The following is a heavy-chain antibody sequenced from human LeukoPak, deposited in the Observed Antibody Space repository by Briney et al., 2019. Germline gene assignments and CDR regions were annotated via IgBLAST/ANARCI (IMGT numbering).Heavy chain of an antibody. Sequence: GGSLTLFCAASGFTFSTYAISWVRQAPGKGLEWVSAISNRDRTYYADSVKGRFTLSRDNFKNTVQLQMTRLRVEYTAVYYCAKESPYAVGGTGRVYYFDYWGQGALVTVSS. CDR2: ISNRDRT. V-gene: IGHV3-23*01. CDR1: GFTFSTYA. D-gene: IGHD1-26*01. J-gene: IGHJ4*02. CDR3: AKESPYAVGGTGRVYYFDY.